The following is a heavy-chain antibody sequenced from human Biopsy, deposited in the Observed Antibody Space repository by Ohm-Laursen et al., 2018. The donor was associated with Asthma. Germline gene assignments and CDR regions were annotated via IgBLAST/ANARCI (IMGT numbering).Heavy chain of an antibody. J-gene: IGHJ4*02. D-gene: IGHD3-10*01. CDR2: ITSGSSTI. Sequence: SLRLSCAATGFSFSSYSINWVRQAPGKGLELLSYITSGSSTIYYADSVKGRFTVSRDNAQNSLYLQMNSLKADDTAVYYCARDPGGSAYYFDYWGQGTLVTVSS. CDR3: ARDPGGSAYYFDY. V-gene: IGHV3-48*01. CDR1: GFSFSSYS.